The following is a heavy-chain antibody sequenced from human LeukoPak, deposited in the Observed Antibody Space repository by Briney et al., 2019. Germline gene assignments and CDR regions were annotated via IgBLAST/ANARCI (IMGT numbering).Heavy chain of an antibody. CDR2: ISSSSSYI. CDR1: GFTFSSYS. Sequence: GGSLRLSCAASGFTFSSYSMNWVRQAPGKGLEWVSSISSSSSYIYYADSVKGRFTISRDNAKNSLYLQMNSLRAEDTAVYYCAGEGVYSSSWSYYYYYMDVWGKGTTVTVSS. D-gene: IGHD6-13*01. CDR3: AGEGVYSSSWSYYYYYMDV. V-gene: IGHV3-21*01. J-gene: IGHJ6*03.